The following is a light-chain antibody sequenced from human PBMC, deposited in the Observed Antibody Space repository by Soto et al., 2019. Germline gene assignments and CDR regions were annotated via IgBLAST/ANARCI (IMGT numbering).Light chain of an antibody. CDR2: DGS. Sequence: EIGLTQSPATLSLSPGDRATLSCGASQSVRSSYLAWYQHKAGLAPRLLIYDGSSSASGIPDRFSGSGSGTDFTLTIGRLEPEDFAVYYCQQYDNSAPLSFGGGTKVVMK. CDR1: QSVRSSY. CDR3: QQYDNSAPLS. V-gene: IGKV3D-20*01. J-gene: IGKJ4*01.